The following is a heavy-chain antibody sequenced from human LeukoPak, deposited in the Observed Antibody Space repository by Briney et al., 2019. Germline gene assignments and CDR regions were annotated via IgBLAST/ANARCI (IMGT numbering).Heavy chain of an antibody. D-gene: IGHD3-16*01. J-gene: IGHJ5*02. CDR2: IYHSGST. Sequence: SETLSLTCTVSGYSISSGYYWGWIRQPPGKGLEWIGSIYHSGSTYYSPSLKSRVTISVDTSKNQFSLKLSSVTAADTAVYYCARDTFGAAARNWFDPWGQGTLVTVSS. V-gene: IGHV4-38-2*02. CDR1: GYSISSGYY. CDR3: ARDTFGAAARNWFDP.